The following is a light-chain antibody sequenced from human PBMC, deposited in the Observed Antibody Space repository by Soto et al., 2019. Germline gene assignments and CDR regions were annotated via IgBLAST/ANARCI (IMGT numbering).Light chain of an antibody. V-gene: IGLV1-40*01. CDR2: GNS. CDR3: QSYDSSLSAYV. Sequence: QSVLTQPPSVSGAPGQRVTISCTGSSSNIGAGYDVHWYQQLPGKAPKLLIYGNSNRPSGVPYRFSGSKSGTSASLAITGLQADDEADYYCQSYDSSLSAYVFGTGTKLTVL. CDR1: SSNIGAGYD. J-gene: IGLJ1*01.